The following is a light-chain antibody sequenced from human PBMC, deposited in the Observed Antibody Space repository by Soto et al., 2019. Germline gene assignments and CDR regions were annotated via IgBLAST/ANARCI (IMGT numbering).Light chain of an antibody. CDR3: SSYTSSSTLV. J-gene: IGLJ1*01. V-gene: IGLV2-14*01. Sequence: QSALTQPASVSGSPGQSITISCTGPSSDVGGYNYVSWYQQHPGKAPKPMIYEVTTRPSGVSNRFPGAKSGNTASLTISGLQAEDEADYYCSSYTSSSTLVFGTGTKVTVL. CDR1: SSDVGGYNY. CDR2: EVT.